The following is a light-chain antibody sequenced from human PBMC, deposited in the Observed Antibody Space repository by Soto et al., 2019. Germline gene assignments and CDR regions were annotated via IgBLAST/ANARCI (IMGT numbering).Light chain of an antibody. J-gene: IGKJ2*03. V-gene: IGKV3-15*01. CDR1: QNIADN. CDR3: HEYNHWPPRYS. Sequence: EIVMTQSPATLSVSPGERATLSCRASQNIADNLAWYQQRPGQAPRLLIYDASTRATDIPARFSGSGYGTEFTLTISSLKSEDFALYFCHEYNHWPPRYSFGQGTKLEIK. CDR2: DAS.